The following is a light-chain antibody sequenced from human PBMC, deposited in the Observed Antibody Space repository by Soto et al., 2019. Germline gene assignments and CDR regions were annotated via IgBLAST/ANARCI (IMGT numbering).Light chain of an antibody. J-gene: IGKJ1*01. CDR2: KAS. Sequence: DIQMTQSPSTLSASVGDRVTISCRASQSISNLLAWYQQKPGKAPKLLVYKASTLKSGVPARFSGSGAGTEFTLTISSLLPDDFAAYYCQQHSVYWGSCGQGTKVDIK. CDR1: QSISNL. V-gene: IGKV1-5*03. CDR3: QQHSVYWGS.